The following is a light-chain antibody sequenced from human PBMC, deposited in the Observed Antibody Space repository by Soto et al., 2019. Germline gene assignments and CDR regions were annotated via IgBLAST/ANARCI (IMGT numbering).Light chain of an antibody. CDR1: SSDVGGYNY. V-gene: IGLV2-14*01. Sequence: QSVLTQPASVSGCPEQSITISCTGTSSDVGGYNYVSWYQQHPGKAPKLMIYEVSNRPSGVSNRFSGSKSGNTASLTISGLQAEDEADYYCSSYTSSSTLVFGGGTQLTVL. CDR3: SSYTSSSTLV. J-gene: IGLJ3*02. CDR2: EVS.